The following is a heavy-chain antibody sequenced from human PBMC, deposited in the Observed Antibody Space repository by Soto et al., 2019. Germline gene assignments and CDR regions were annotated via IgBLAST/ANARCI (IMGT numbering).Heavy chain of an antibody. Sequence: PSETLSLTCTVSGGSISSGDNYWIRNREGAGKGLEWIGYIYYSGNTKYNPSLKSQATISIDRPKNQFSLRVISVTVEDTAVYYCAGRVVFDGMDVWGQGTMVTVSS. CDR3: AGRVVFDGMDV. D-gene: IGHD2-2*01. J-gene: IGHJ6*02. CDR2: IYYSGNT. CDR1: GGSISSGDNY. V-gene: IGHV4-30-4*08.